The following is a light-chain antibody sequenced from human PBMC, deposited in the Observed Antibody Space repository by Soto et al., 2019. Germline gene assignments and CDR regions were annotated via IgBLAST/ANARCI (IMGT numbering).Light chain of an antibody. J-gene: IGLJ2*01. CDR3: QSYDSSLSGQGV. Sequence: QSVLTQPPSVSGAPGQRVTISCTGSSSNIGAGYDVHWYQQLPGTAPKLLIYGNSNRPSGVPDRFSGSKSGTSAPLAITGLQAEDEADYYCQSYDSSLSGQGVFGGGTKLTVL. CDR2: GNS. V-gene: IGLV1-40*01. CDR1: SSNIGAGYD.